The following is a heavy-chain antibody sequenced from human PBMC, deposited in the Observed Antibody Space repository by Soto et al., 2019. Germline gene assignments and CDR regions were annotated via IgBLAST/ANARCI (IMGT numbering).Heavy chain of an antibody. D-gene: IGHD3-3*01. CDR2: IYSGGST. Sequence: GGSLRLSCAASGFTVSSNYMSWVRQAPGKGLEWVSVIYSGGSTYYADSVKGRFTISRDNSKNTLYLQMNSLRAEDTAVYYCAREVTIFGVVIISYFDYWGQGTLVTVSS. J-gene: IGHJ4*02. V-gene: IGHV3-66*01. CDR3: AREVTIFGVVIISYFDY. CDR1: GFTVSSNY.